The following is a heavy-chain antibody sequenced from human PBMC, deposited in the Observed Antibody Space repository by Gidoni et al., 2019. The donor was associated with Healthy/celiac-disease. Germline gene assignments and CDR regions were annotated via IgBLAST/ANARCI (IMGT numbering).Heavy chain of an antibody. D-gene: IGHD5-12*01. CDR3: ALEMATSS. CDR1: GGPFSSYT. Sequence: QVQLVQSGAEVKKHGSSVKVSCKASGGPFSSYTISWVRQAPGQGLDWMGRIIPILGIANYAQKFQGRVTITADKSTSTAYMELSSLRSEDTAVYYCALEMATSSWGQGTLVTVSS. CDR2: IIPILGIA. V-gene: IGHV1-69*02. J-gene: IGHJ5*02.